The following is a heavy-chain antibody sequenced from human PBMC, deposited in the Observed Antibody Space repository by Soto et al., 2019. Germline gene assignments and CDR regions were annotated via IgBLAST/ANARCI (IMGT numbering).Heavy chain of an antibody. CDR1: GGSISSGGYY. Sequence: TSETLSLTCTVPGGSISSGGYYWSWVRQHPGKALEWIGYIYYSGNTDYNPSLKSRVTISMDTSKSQFSLRLSSVTAADTAVYYCARGGYYYGYGMDVWGQGTTVTVSS. V-gene: IGHV4-31*03. CDR2: IYYSGNT. CDR3: ARGGYYYGYGMDV. J-gene: IGHJ6*02.